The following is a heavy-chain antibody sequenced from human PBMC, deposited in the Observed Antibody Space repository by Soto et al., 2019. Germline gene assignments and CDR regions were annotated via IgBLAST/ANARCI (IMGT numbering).Heavy chain of an antibody. Sequence: QVQLVESGGGVVQPGRSLRLSCAASGFTFSSYGMHWVRQAPGKGLEWVAVISYDGSNKYYADSVKGRLTISRDNSKNTLYLQMNSLRAEDTAVYYCAKAQSIAARGSPGYYYYGMDVWGQGTTVTVSS. J-gene: IGHJ6*02. CDR3: AKAQSIAARGSPGYYYYGMDV. D-gene: IGHD6-6*01. V-gene: IGHV3-30*18. CDR2: ISYDGSNK. CDR1: GFTFSSYG.